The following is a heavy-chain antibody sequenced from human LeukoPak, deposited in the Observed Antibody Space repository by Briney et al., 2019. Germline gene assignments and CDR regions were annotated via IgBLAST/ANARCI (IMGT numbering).Heavy chain of an antibody. CDR2: ISYDGSNK. Sequence: PGRSLRLSCAAFGFTFSSYAMHWVRQAPGKGLEWVAVISYDGSNKYYADSVKGRFTISRDNSKNTLYLQMNSLRAEDKAVYYCARDGEGYCCGDCYPEYFQHWGQGTLVTVSS. D-gene: IGHD2-21*02. CDR1: GFTFSSYA. CDR3: ARDGEGYCCGDCYPEYFQH. V-gene: IGHV3-30-3*01. J-gene: IGHJ1*01.